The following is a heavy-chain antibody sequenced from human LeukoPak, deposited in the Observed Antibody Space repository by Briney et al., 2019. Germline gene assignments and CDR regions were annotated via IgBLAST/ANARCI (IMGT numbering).Heavy chain of an antibody. D-gene: IGHD5-12*01. V-gene: IGHV3-23*01. CDR2: ISGSGGSA. Sequence: GGSLRLSCAASGFTFSSYAMSWVRQAPGKGLEWVSAISGSGGSAYYADSVKGRFTISRDNSKNTLYLQMNSLRAEDTAVYYCAKDLDSGYGGNYWGQGTLVTVSS. CDR1: GFTFSSYA. CDR3: AKDLDSGYGGNY. J-gene: IGHJ4*02.